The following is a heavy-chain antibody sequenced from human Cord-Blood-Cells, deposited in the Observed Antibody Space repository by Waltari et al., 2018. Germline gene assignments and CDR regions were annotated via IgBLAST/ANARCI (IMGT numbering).Heavy chain of an antibody. Sequence: QVQLVESGGGVVQPGRSLRLSCAASGFTFSSYGMPWVRQAPGKGLEWVAVISYDGSNKYYADSVKGRFTISRDNSKNTLYLQMNSLRAEDTAVYYCAKVQVGDDAFDIWGQGTMVTVSS. D-gene: IGHD3-16*01. V-gene: IGHV3-30*18. J-gene: IGHJ3*02. CDR3: AKVQVGDDAFDI. CDR2: ISYDGSNK. CDR1: GFTFSSYG.